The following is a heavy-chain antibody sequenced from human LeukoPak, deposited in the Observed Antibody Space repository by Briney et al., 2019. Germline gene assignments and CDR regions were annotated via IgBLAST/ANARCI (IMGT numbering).Heavy chain of an antibody. V-gene: IGHV1-2*02. D-gene: IGHD1-7*01. CDR2: INPNSGGT. Sequence: ASVKVSCKASGYTFIGYYIHWVRQAPGHGLEWMGWINPNSGGTNYAQKFQGRVTMTRDTSISTAYMELSRLRSDDTAVYYCARARRNWNYSGFYWGQGTLVTVSS. J-gene: IGHJ4*02. CDR3: ARARRNWNYSGFY. CDR1: GYTFIGYY.